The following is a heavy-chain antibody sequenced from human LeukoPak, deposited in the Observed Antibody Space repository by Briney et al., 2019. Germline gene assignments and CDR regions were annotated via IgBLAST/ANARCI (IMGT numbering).Heavy chain of an antibody. Sequence: GGSLTLARAASGITFGNNWTHWVRQAPGKGLVWITRINSDGRGAIYADCVKGRFTDSRHRARNTLYLQMNSLRAEDTAVYYCARDVPHNWFDTWGQGTLVTVSS. CDR1: GITFGNNW. CDR3: ARDVPHNWFDT. CDR2: INSDGRGA. V-gene: IGHV3-74*01. J-gene: IGHJ5*02.